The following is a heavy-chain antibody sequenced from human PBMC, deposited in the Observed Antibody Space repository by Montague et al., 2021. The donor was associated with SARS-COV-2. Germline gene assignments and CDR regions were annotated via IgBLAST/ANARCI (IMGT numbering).Heavy chain of an antibody. D-gene: IGHD5-24*01. CDR3: ARDYKPVGRDGYNYDYYYGMDV. Sequence: SLRLSCAASGFTFSSYWMSWVRQAPGKGLEWVANIKQDGSEKYYVDSVKGRFTISRDNAKDSLYLQMNSLRAEDTAVYYCARDYKPVGRDGYNYDYYYGMDVWGQGTTVIVSS. V-gene: IGHV3-7*01. CDR2: IKQDGSEK. J-gene: IGHJ6*02. CDR1: GFTFSSYW.